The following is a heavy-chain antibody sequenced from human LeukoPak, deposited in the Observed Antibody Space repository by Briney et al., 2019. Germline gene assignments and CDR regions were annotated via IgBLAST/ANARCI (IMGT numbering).Heavy chain of an antibody. V-gene: IGHV1-2*02. J-gene: IGHJ1*01. CDR3: AIGGHIAAAGNPPAEYFQH. CDR2: INPNSGGT. Sequence: ASVKVSCKASGYTFTGYYMHWVRQAPGQGLEWMGWINPNSGGTNYAQKFQGRVTMTRDTSISTAYMELSRLRSDDTAVYYCAIGGHIAAAGNPPAEYFQHWGQGTLVTVSS. D-gene: IGHD6-13*01. CDR1: GYTFTGYY.